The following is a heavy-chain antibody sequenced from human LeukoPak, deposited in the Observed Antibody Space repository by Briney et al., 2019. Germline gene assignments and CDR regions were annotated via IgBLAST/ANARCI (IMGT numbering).Heavy chain of an antibody. J-gene: IGHJ3*02. CDR1: GGSISSGSYY. V-gene: IGHV4-61*02. CDR2: IYTSGST. D-gene: IGHD3-22*01. CDR3: ARDWYYYDSSGYRGWAFDI. Sequence: SQTLSLTCTVSGGSISSGSYYWSWIRQPAGKGLEWIGRIYTSGSTNYNPSLKSRVTISVDTSKNQFSLKLSSVNAADTAVYYCARDWYYYDSSGYRGWAFDIWGQGTMVTVSS.